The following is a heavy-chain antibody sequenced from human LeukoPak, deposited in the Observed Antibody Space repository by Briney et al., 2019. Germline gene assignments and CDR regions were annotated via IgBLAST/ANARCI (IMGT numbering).Heavy chain of an antibody. CDR1: GFTFSGSA. J-gene: IGHJ4*02. CDR2: IRSKANSYAT. D-gene: IGHD5-18*01. V-gene: IGHV3-73*01. Sequence: GGSLRLSCAASGFTFSGSAMHWVRQASGKGLEWVGRIRSKANSYATAYAASVKGRFTISRDDSKNTAYLQMNSLKTEDTAVYYCTRRVDIAMVEGIDFVYWGQGTLVTVSS. CDR3: TRRVDIAMVEGIDFVY.